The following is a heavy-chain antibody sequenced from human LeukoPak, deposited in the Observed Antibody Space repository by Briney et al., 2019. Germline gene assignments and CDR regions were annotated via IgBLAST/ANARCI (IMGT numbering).Heavy chain of an antibody. V-gene: IGHV3-30*02. CDR2: IRYDGSNK. D-gene: IGHD6-13*01. J-gene: IGHJ3*02. CDR1: GFTFSSYV. Sequence: GGSLRLSCAASGFTFSSYVMHWVRQAPGKGLEWVAFIRYDGSNKYYADSVKGRFTISRDNSKNTLYLQMNSLRAEDTAVYYCARDIAAAGYHDAFDIWGQGTMVTVSS. CDR3: ARDIAAAGYHDAFDI.